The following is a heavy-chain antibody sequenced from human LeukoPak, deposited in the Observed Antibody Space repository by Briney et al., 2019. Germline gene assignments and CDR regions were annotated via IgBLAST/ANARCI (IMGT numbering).Heavy chain of an antibody. CDR3: VKMHYDFWSALHI. V-gene: IGHV1-2*02. Sequence: ASVKVSCKASGYTFTGNYMHWVRQAPGQGLEWMGWINPRSGGTNYAQKFQGRVTMTRDTSITTAYMELSRLRSDDTAVYYCVKMHYDFWSALHIWGQGTMVTVSS. D-gene: IGHD3-3*01. CDR1: GYTFTGNY. CDR2: INPRSGGT. J-gene: IGHJ3*02.